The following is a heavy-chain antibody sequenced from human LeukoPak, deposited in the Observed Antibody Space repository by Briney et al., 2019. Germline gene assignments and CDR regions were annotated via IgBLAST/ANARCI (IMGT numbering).Heavy chain of an antibody. Sequence: SSETLSLTCSVSGGSISSYYWSWIRQPPGKGLEWIGYIYYSGSTNYNPSLKSRVTISVDTSKNQFSLKLSSVTAADTAVYYCARGAPDAFDIWGQGTMVTVSS. CDR1: GGSISSYY. CDR2: IYYSGST. J-gene: IGHJ3*02. CDR3: ARGAPDAFDI. V-gene: IGHV4-59*01.